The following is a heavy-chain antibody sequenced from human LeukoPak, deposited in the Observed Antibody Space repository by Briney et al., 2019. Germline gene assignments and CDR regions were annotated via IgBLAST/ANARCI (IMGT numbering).Heavy chain of an antibody. CDR3: ARGGARGYADY. V-gene: IGHV4-59*01. D-gene: IGHD5-18*01. CDR1: GGSISSYY. J-gene: IGHJ4*02. CDR2: IYYSGST. Sequence: SETLSITCTVSGGSISSYYWSWIRQPPGKGLEWIGYIYYSGSTNYNPSPKSRVTISVDTSKNQFSLKLSSVTAADTAVYYCARGGARGYADYWGQGTLVTVSS.